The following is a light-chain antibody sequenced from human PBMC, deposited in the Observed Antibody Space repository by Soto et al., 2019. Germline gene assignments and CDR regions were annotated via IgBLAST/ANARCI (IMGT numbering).Light chain of an antibody. Sequence: QSALTQPASVSGSPGQSITISCTGTSADVGGYNFVSWYQHHPGKAPKLMIYDVSNRPSGVSNRFSGSKSGNTASLTISGLQAEDEAAYYCSSYTSSRTHVVFGGGTQLTVL. CDR3: SSYTSSRTHVV. CDR1: SADVGGYNF. J-gene: IGLJ2*01. V-gene: IGLV2-14*03. CDR2: DVS.